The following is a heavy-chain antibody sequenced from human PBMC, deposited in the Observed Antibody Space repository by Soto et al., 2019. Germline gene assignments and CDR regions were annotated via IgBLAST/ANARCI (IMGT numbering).Heavy chain of an antibody. D-gene: IGHD5-12*01. CDR1: GFTFSSYA. J-gene: IGHJ6*02. V-gene: IGHV3-30-3*02. CDR2: ISYDGSKK. Sequence: QVQLVESGGVVVQPGRSLRLSCAASGFTFSSYAMHWVRQAPGKGLEWVALISYDGSKKYHADSVKGRFTISRDNSKNTXXLQMDSLRAEDTALYYCAKMVYDATRTGDYYGMAVWGQGTTVTVSS. CDR3: AKMVYDATRTGDYYGMAV.